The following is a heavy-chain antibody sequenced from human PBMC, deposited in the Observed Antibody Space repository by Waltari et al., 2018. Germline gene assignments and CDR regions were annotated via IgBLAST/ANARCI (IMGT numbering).Heavy chain of an antibody. CDR1: GFTFSSYG. D-gene: IGHD2-15*01. J-gene: IGHJ4*02. CDR3: ARDRGYCSGGSCFSASYYFDY. CDR2: IWYDGSNK. V-gene: IGHV3-33*01. Sequence: QVQLVESGGGVVQPGRSLRLSCAASGFTFSSYGMHWVRQAPGKGLEWVAVIWYDGSNKYYADSVKGRFTISRDNSKNTLYLQMNSLRAEDTAVYYCARDRGYCSGGSCFSASYYFDYWGQGTLVTVSS.